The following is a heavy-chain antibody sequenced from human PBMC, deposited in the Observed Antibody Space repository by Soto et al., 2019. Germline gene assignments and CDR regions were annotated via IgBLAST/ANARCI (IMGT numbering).Heavy chain of an antibody. CDR3: AREIRVSSWPFDY. J-gene: IGHJ4*02. CDR1: GFTFSSYS. D-gene: IGHD6-13*01. V-gene: IGHV3-21*01. CDR2: ISSSSSYI. Sequence: EVQLVESGGGLVKPGGSLRLSCAASGFTFSSYSMNWVRQAPGKGLEWFASISSSSSYIYYADSVKGRFTISRDNAKNSLYLQMNSLRAEDTAVYYCAREIRVSSWPFDYWGQGTLVTVSS.